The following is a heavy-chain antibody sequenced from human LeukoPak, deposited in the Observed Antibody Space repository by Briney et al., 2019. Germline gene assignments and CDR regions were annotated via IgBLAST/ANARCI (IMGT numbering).Heavy chain of an antibody. Sequence: SETLSLTCTVSGGSITSYYGSWIRQPPGKGLEWIGHLHYSGITNYKPSLKSRVTISLDTPKNQFSLKLSSVTTADTAVYYCASSYGSGSRFDFWGQGTLVTVSS. V-gene: IGHV4-59*01. CDR2: LHYSGIT. J-gene: IGHJ4*02. CDR1: GGSITSYY. CDR3: ASSYGSGSRFDF. D-gene: IGHD3-10*01.